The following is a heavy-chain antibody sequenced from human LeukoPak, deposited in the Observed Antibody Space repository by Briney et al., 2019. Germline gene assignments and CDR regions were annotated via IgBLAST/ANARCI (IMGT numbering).Heavy chain of an antibody. Sequence: GTSLRLSCAASGFTLSRFGMSWVRQAPGKGLEWVAIISYDGSSKKYADSVKGRFTISRDNSKNTLFLQMNSLSAEDTALYYCARDPGDGFNSEAYDIWGQGTKVTVPS. CDR3: ARDPGDGFNSEAYDI. CDR1: GFTLSRFG. J-gene: IGHJ3*02. D-gene: IGHD5-24*01. CDR2: ISYDGSSK. V-gene: IGHV3-30*03.